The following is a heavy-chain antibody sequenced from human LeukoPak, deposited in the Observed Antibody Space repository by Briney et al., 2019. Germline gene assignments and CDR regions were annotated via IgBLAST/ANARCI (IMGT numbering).Heavy chain of an antibody. CDR2: INPNSGCT. CDR3: ARVRGGIVGASGWDFQH. J-gene: IGHJ1*01. CDR1: GYTFTGYY. Sequence: GASVKVSCKASGYTFTGYYMHWVRQAPGQGLEWMGWINPNSGCTNYAQKFQGRVTMTRDTSISTAYMELSRLRSDDTAVYYCARVRGGIVGASGWDFQHWGQGTLVTVSS. V-gene: IGHV1-2*02. D-gene: IGHD1-26*01.